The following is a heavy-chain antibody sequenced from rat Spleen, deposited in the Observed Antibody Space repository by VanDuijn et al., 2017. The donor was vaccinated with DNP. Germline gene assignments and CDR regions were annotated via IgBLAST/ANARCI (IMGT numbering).Heavy chain of an antibody. J-gene: IGHJ4*01. Sequence: EVQLVESGGDLVQPGRSLKLSCVDSGFTFKNYWMTWIRQVPGKGLEWIASITSSGGNTYYPDSVKGRFTISRDNAKNTLYLQMNSLRSEDTATYYCARCSPYYAMDAWGQGTSVTVSS. CDR2: ITSSGGNT. V-gene: IGHV5-31*01. CDR3: ARCSPYYAMDA. CDR1: GFTFKNYW. D-gene: IGHD1-2*01.